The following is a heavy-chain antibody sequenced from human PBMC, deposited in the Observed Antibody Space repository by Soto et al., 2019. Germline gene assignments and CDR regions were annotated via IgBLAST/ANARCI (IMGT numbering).Heavy chain of an antibody. V-gene: IGHV1-69*01. Sequence: QVQLVQSGAEVTQPGSLVKVSCQASAGTFRSYAISGVRQAHGQGLVGMGGIISMYGSAKYAQKCQDRITINADESSITAHMELISLRSEDTAIYYCARSVRTAQYGGYFYYGMDVWGQGTTVTVSS. J-gene: IGHJ6*02. CDR1: AGTFRSYA. CDR3: ARSVRTAQYGGYFYYGMDV. CDR2: IISMYGSA. D-gene: IGHD5-18*01.